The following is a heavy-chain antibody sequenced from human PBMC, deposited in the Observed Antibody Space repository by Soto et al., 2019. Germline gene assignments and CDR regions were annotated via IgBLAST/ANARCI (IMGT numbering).Heavy chain of an antibody. D-gene: IGHD3-22*01. CDR2: LYYGRSA. V-gene: IGHV4-59*01. CDR1: GDSISSYY. J-gene: IGHJ4*02. Sequence: QVQLQESGPGLVKPSETLSLTCAVSGDSISSYYCMWIRQPPGKGLESIGYLYYGRSANYNPSLKSRVPFSVDTSTNQCSLTLSSMTAADTAVYYCAPRSMAVVPEYWGQGTLVTVSS. CDR3: APRSMAVVPEY.